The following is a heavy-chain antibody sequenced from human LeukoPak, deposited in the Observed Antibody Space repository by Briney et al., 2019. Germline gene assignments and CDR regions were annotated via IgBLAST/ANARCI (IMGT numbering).Heavy chain of an antibody. D-gene: IGHD5-18*01. J-gene: IGHJ4*02. CDR2: IFTCGSS. V-gene: IGHV4-4*07. CDR1: GRSSSSYY. CDR3: AREEDTATEL. Sequence: PSETLSLTCTVSGRSSSSYYWSWLRQPAGRGLEWLGCIFTCGSSNYNTSLKSRVTIPVDTSKNHFSLKLSSVTAADTAVYYCAREEDTATELWGQGTLVTVSS.